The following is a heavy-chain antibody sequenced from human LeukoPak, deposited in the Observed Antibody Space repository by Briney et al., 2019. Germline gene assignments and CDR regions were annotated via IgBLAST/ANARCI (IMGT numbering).Heavy chain of an antibody. D-gene: IGHD4-23*01. CDR2: ISYAGSNK. CDR1: GFTLSSYG. J-gene: IGHJ6*02. CDR3: AKDSLRWSYFYYGMDV. Sequence: PGRSLRLSCAASGFTLSSYGMHWVRQAPGKGLEWVAGISYAGSNKYYVDSVKGRFTIFRDNSKNTLYLKMNSLTAEDTAVYYCAKDSLRWSYFYYGMDVWGQGTTVTVSS. V-gene: IGHV3-30*18.